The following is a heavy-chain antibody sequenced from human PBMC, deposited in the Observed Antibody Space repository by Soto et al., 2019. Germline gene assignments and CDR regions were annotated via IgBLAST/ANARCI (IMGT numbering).Heavy chain of an antibody. CDR2: ISSNSGNI. V-gene: IGHV1-18*01. CDR1: GYTVTRNG. Sequence: ASVKVSCKTSGYTVTRNGISWVRQAPGQGVEWMVWISSNSGNIKYVQKLKGRVIMTTDTSTSTAYMELRSLRSDDTAVYYCVKDRDSNTWPSRDVWGPGTTVTVSS. J-gene: IGHJ6*02. CDR3: VKDRDSNTWPSRDV. D-gene: IGHD3-22*01.